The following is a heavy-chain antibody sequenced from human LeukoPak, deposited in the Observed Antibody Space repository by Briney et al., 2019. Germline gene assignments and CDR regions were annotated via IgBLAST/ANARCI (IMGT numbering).Heavy chain of an antibody. J-gene: IGHJ4*02. Sequence: SETLSLTCTVSGGSINSGDYYWVWIRQPPGKGLEWIGSIYYSGSTSYNPSLKSRVTMTVDTSKSQFSLKLSSVTAADTAVYYCATSSRTYGSGSYSRFYYWGQGTEVSVSS. D-gene: IGHD3-10*01. CDR1: GGSINSGDYY. CDR3: ATSSRTYGSGSYSRFYY. V-gene: IGHV4-39*07. CDR2: IYYSGST.